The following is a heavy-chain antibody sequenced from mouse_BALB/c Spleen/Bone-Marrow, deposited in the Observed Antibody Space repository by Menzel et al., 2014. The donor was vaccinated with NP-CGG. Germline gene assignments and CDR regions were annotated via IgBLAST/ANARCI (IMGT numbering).Heavy chain of an antibody. V-gene: IGHV14-3*02. CDR3: ATMITDWYFDV. CDR1: GFNIKDTY. Sequence: EVHLAESGAELVKPGASVKLSCTASGFNIKDTYMHWVKQRPEQGLEWIGRIDPANGNTKYDTKFQGKATITADTSTNTAYLQLSSLTSEDTAVYYCATMITDWYFDVWGAGTTVTVSS. J-gene: IGHJ1*01. D-gene: IGHD2-4*01. CDR2: IDPANGNT.